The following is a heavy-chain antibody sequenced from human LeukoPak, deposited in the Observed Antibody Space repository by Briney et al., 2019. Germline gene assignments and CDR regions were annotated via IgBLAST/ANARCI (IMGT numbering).Heavy chain of an antibody. CDR1: GYSFTTYW. J-gene: IGHJ4*02. Sequence: GESLKISCQGSGYSFTTYWLGWVRQMPGKGLEWMGIIYPGDSDTRYSPSFQGQVTISADKSISTAYLQWSSLKASDTAMYYCARHVDTDYYFDYWGQGTLVTVSS. V-gene: IGHV5-51*01. CDR3: ARHVDTDYYFDY. CDR2: IYPGDSDT. D-gene: IGHD5-18*01.